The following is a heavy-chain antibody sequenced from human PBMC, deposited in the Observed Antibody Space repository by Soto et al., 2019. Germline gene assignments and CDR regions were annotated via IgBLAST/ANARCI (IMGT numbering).Heavy chain of an antibody. D-gene: IGHD6-13*01. CDR1: GFSLSTSGMC. CDR3: ARICRPDRSTRYSSSWYSDY. V-gene: IGHV2-70*01. J-gene: IGHJ4*02. CDR2: IDWDDDK. Sequence: SGPTLVKPTQTLTLTCTFSGFSLSTSGMCVSWIRQPPGKALEWLALIDWDDDKYYSTSLKTRLTISKDTSKNQVVLTMTNMDPVDTATYYCARICRPDRSTRYSSSWYSDYWGQGTLVTVSS.